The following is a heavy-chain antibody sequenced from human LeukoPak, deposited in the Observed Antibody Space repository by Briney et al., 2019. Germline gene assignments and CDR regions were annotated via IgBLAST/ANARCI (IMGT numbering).Heavy chain of an antibody. CDR2: IYYGGST. Sequence: SETLSLTCTVSGGSISSYYWSWIRQPPGKGLEWIGYIYYGGSTNYNPSLQSRVTISVDTSKNQFSLNLNSVTAADTAVYYCARGGAARLHFQNWGQGTLVTVSS. CDR3: ARGGAARLHFQN. J-gene: IGHJ1*01. CDR1: GGSISSYY. D-gene: IGHD6-6*01. V-gene: IGHV4-59*01.